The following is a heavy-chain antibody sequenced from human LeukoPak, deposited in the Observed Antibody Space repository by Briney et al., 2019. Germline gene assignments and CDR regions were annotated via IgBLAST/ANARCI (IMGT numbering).Heavy chain of an antibody. D-gene: IGHD3-22*01. CDR1: GGSISSYY. Sequence: SETLSLTCTVSGGSISSYYWSWIRQPPGKGLEWIGYIYYSGSTNYNPSLKSRVTISVDTSKNQFSLKLSSVTAADTAVYYCARGSGRDSSGYYVDYWGQGTLVTVSP. V-gene: IGHV4-59*01. CDR3: ARGSGRDSSGYYVDY. J-gene: IGHJ4*02. CDR2: IYYSGST.